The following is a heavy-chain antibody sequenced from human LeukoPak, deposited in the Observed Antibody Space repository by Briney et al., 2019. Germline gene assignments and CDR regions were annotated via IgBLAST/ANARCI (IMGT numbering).Heavy chain of an antibody. V-gene: IGHV1-2*02. Sequence: ASVKVSCKASGYTFTGYYMHWVRQAPGQGLEWMGWINPNSGGTNYAQKFQGRVTMTRDTSISTAYMELSRLRSDDTAVYYCATHIVVVPAAISRVPFDYWGQGTLVTVSS. CDR2: INPNSGGT. CDR3: ATHIVVVPAAISRVPFDY. J-gene: IGHJ4*02. CDR1: GYTFTGYY. D-gene: IGHD2-2*01.